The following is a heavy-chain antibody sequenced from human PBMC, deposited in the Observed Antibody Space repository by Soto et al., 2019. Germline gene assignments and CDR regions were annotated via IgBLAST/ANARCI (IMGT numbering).Heavy chain of an antibody. Sequence: QVHLVQSGAEVKKPGASVKVSCKASGYIFSSYAVTWMRQAPGQGLEWMGWNSAYTGDTNYTQNLQDRVTMTTDTSTNTAYMELRDLRYDDTAVYYCARLGTVRTYFDYWGQGTLITVSS. CDR1: GYIFSSYA. CDR3: ARLGTVRTYFDY. J-gene: IGHJ4*02. CDR2: NSAYTGDT. V-gene: IGHV1-18*01. D-gene: IGHD4-17*01.